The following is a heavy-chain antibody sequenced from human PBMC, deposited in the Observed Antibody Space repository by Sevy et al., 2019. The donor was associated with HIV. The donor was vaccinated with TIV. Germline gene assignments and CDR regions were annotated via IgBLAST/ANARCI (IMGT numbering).Heavy chain of an antibody. J-gene: IGHJ5*02. Sequence: GGSLRLSCAASGFTFSSYWMSWVRQAPGKGLEWVANIKQDGSEKYYVDSVKGRFTISREKAKNSLYLQMNSLRAEDTAVYYCASGGVIAAARDGFEKTNWFDPWGQGTLVTVSS. CDR1: GFTFSSYW. D-gene: IGHD6-13*01. V-gene: IGHV3-7*01. CDR2: IKQDGSEK. CDR3: ASGGVIAAARDGFEKTNWFDP.